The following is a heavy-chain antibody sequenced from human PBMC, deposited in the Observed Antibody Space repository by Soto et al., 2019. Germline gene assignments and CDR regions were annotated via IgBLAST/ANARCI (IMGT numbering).Heavy chain of an antibody. CDR2: IYPDDSDT. CDR1: GYSFSSYW. V-gene: IGHV5-51*01. Sequence: LGESLKISCNSSGYSFSSYWIAWVRLMPGKGLEWMGSIYPDDSDTKYSPSFQGQVTISADKSISAAYLQWSSLKASDTAIYYCARNSLTGYYNCYYSMDVWGQGTTVTVSS. D-gene: IGHD3-9*01. CDR3: ARNSLTGYYNCYYSMDV. J-gene: IGHJ6*02.